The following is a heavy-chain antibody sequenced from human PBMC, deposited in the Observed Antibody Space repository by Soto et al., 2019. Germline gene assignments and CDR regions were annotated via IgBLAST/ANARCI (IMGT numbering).Heavy chain of an antibody. CDR2: INHSGST. CDR1: GGSFSGYY. V-gene: IGHV4-34*01. J-gene: IGHJ2*01. D-gene: IGHD2-2*01. CDR3: ARGGSCSSTSCYAPRGVRYFDL. Sequence: QVQLQQWGAGLLKPSETLSLTCAVYGGSFSGYYWSWIRQPPGKGLEWIGEINHSGSTNYNPSLKSRVNISVDTSKNQFSLKLSSVTAADTAVYYCARGGSCSSTSCYAPRGVRYFDLWGRGTLVTVSS.